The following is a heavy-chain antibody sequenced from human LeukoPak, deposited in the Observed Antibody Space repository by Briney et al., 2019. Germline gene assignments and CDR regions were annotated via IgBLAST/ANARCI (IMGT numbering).Heavy chain of an antibody. CDR3: ARGMGYYDSSGYLF. V-gene: IGHV4-39*01. CDR2: IYYSGST. CDR1: GGSISSSSYY. Sequence: SETLSLTCTVSGGSISSSSYYWGWIRQPPGKGLEWIGSIYYSGSTYYNPSLKSRVTISVDTSKNQFSLKLSSVTAADTAVYYCARGMGYYDSSGYLFWGQGTLVTVSS. D-gene: IGHD3-22*01. J-gene: IGHJ4*02.